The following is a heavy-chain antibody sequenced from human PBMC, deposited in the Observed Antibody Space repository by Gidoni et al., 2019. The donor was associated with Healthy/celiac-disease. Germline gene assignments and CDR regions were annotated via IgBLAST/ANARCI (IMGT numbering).Heavy chain of an antibody. V-gene: IGHV3-11*06. CDR1: GFTFSDYY. J-gene: IGHJ2*01. CDR3: ARRGDGYNPGWYFDL. CDR2: ISSSSSYT. Sequence: QVQLVESGGGLVTPGGSLRLSCAASGFTFSDYYMSWIRQAPGKGLEWVSYISSSSSYTNYADSVKGRFTISRDNAKNSLYLQMNSLRAEDTAVYYCARRGDGYNPGWYFDLWGRGTLVTVSS. D-gene: IGHD3-10*01.